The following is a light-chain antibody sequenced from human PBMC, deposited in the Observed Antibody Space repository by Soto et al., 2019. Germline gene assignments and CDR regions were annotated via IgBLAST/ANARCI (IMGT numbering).Light chain of an antibody. V-gene: IGKV1-33*01. Sequence: DIQMTQSPSSLSASVGDRVTITCQASQDIKNYLNWYQQKSGKAPKLLIYDASDLETGVPSRFSGSGSGTDFTFTISSLQPDDFATYYCQHYNSYSITFGQGTRLEIK. CDR2: DAS. CDR1: QDIKNY. CDR3: QHYNSYSIT. J-gene: IGKJ5*01.